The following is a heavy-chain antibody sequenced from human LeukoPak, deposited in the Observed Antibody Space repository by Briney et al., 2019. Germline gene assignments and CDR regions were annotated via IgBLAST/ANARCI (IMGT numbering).Heavy chain of an antibody. CDR3: AKRGSNSWLGAIDI. V-gene: IGHV3-30*02. J-gene: IGHJ3*02. CDR2: INFDGSNI. CDR1: GSTFSNYG. Sequence: AGSLRLSYAASGSTFSNYGMHWVRQAPGKGPEWVAFINFDGSNIYYADSVKGRFTMSRDNSKNTLYLQMNSLRAEDTAMYYCAKRGSNSWLGAIDIWGQGTMVTVSS. D-gene: IGHD6-13*01.